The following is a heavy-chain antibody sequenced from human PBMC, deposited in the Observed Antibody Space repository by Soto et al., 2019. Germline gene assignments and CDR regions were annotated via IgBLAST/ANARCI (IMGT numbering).Heavy chain of an antibody. CDR2: VSASGATI. D-gene: IGHD5-12*01. CDR1: RFTFSDFE. V-gene: IGHV3-48*03. Sequence: GGSLTLACAAYRFTFSDFEMDWVRQAPGKVLEWVAYVSASGATIFYADSVEGRLIISRDNAERSMFLQMNRQRADDTAVYYCTKEKSVVNSGYDAFDVWGQGTMVTVSS. J-gene: IGHJ3*01. CDR3: TKEKSVVNSGYDAFDV.